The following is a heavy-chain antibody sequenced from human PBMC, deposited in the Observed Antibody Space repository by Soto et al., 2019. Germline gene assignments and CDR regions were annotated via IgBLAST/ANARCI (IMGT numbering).Heavy chain of an antibody. D-gene: IGHD3-9*01. CDR1: GFTFSSYG. CDR2: ISYDGSNK. V-gene: IGHV3-30*03. CDR3: AHSYLTGYYYY. J-gene: IGHJ4*02. Sequence: GGSLRLSCAASGFTFSSYGMHWVRQGPGKGLEWVAVISYDGSNKYYADSVKGRFTISRDNSKNTLYLQMNSLRAEDTAVYYCAHSYLTGYYYYWGQGTLVT.